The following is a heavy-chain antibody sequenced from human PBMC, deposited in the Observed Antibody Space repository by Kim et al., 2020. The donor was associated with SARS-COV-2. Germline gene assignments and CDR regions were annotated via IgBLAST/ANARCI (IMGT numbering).Heavy chain of an antibody. D-gene: IGHD3-10*01. CDR3: VRGRGSGAFLVDY. Sequence: YVDSVRGRFTISRDNSKNSMYLQMSSLRTEDTAFYYCVRGRGSGAFLVDYWGQGTLGTVSS. V-gene: IGHV3-43*01. J-gene: IGHJ4*02.